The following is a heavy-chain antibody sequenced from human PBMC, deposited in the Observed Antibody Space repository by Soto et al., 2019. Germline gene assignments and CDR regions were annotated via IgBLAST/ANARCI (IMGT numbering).Heavy chain of an antibody. J-gene: IGHJ4*02. V-gene: IGHV3-33*01. D-gene: IGHD3-10*01. Sequence: QVQLVESGGGVVQPGRSLRLSCAASGFTFSSYGMHWVRQAPGKGLEWVAVIWYDGSNKYYADSVKGRFTISRDNSKNTLYLQMNSLRAEDTAVYYWASGAEYYYGSGSYYDYWGQGTLVTVSS. CDR2: IWYDGSNK. CDR3: ASGAEYYYGSGSYYDY. CDR1: GFTFSSYG.